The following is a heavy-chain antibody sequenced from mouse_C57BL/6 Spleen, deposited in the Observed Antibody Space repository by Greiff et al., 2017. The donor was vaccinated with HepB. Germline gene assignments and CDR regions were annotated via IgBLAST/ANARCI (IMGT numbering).Heavy chain of an antibody. CDR2: IYPGSGST. D-gene: IGHD2-5*01. Sequence: QVQLKQPGAELVKPGASVKMSCKASGYTFTSYWITWVKQRPGQGLEWIGDIYPGSGSTNYNEKFKSKATLTVDTSSSTAYMQLSSLTSEDSAVYYCARRGDSKGDFDVWGTGTTVTVSS. CDR3: ARRGDSKGDFDV. CDR1: GYTFTSYW. V-gene: IGHV1-55*01. J-gene: IGHJ1*03.